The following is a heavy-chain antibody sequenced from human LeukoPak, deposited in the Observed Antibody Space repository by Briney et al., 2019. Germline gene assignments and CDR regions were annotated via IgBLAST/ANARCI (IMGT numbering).Heavy chain of an antibody. Sequence: GGSLRLSCAASGFTFSSYGMHWVRQAPGKGLEWVAFIQYDGSNKYYADSVKGRFTISRDNSKNTLYLQMNSLRAEDTAVYYCAKGPHIVVVPAAPYFDYWGQGTLVTVSS. J-gene: IGHJ4*02. V-gene: IGHV3-30*02. D-gene: IGHD2-2*01. CDR3: AKGPHIVVVPAAPYFDY. CDR1: GFTFSSYG. CDR2: IQYDGSNK.